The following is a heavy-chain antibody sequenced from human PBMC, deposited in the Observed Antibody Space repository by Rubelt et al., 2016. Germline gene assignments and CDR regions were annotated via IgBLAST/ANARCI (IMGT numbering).Heavy chain of an antibody. CDR3: AVSGASCYAGMCWYDP. CDR1: GGSISSRGSY. Sequence: QLQLRESGPGVLKPSETLSFTCTVSGGSISSRGSYWGWIRQSPGKGLEWIGAIYDSVSTYYNPSLESRVSMSIDTSSDQFSLRLNSVTAADTATYYCAVSGASCYAGMCWYDPWGQGTRVTVSS. J-gene: IGHJ5*02. D-gene: IGHD2-2*01. CDR2: IYDSVST. V-gene: IGHV4-39*01.